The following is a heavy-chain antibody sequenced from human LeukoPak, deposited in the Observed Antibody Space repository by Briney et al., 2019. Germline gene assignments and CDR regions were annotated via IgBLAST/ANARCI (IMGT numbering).Heavy chain of an antibody. J-gene: IGHJ4*02. V-gene: IGHV3-11*05. CDR3: ARDHSMSSDY. CDR2: ISSSSSYT. D-gene: IGHD2/OR15-2a*01. CDR1: GFTFSDYY. Sequence: PGGSLRLSCAASGFTFSDYYMSWIRQAPGKGLEWVSYISSSSSYTNYADSVKGRFTISRDNAKNSLYPQMNSLRAEDTAVYYCARDHSMSSDYWGQGTLVTVSS.